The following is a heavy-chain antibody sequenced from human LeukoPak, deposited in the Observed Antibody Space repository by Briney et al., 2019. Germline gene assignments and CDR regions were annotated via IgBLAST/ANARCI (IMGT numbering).Heavy chain of an antibody. CDR2: ISGSGGST. D-gene: IGHD4-17*01. Sequence: GVSLRLSCAASGFTFSSYAMSWVRQAPGKGLEWVSAISGSGGSTYYADSVKGRFTISRDNSKNTLYLQMNSLRAEDTAVYYCAKEKVIPFYGDQTNYWGQGTLVTVSS. J-gene: IGHJ4*02. V-gene: IGHV3-23*01. CDR1: GFTFSSYA. CDR3: AKEKVIPFYGDQTNY.